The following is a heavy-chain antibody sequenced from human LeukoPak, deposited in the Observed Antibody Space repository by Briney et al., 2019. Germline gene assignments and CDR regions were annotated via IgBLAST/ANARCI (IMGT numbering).Heavy chain of an antibody. CDR3: ASPVNYYDSSGYYNYCFDY. V-gene: IGHV1-2*06. Sequence: GASVKVSCKASGYTFTGYYMHWVRQAPGQGLEWMGRINPNSGGTNYAQKFQGRVTMTRDTSISTAYMELSRLRSDDTAVYYCASPVNYYDSSGYYNYCFDYWGQGTLVTVSS. CDR1: GYTFTGYY. D-gene: IGHD3-22*01. J-gene: IGHJ4*02. CDR2: INPNSGGT.